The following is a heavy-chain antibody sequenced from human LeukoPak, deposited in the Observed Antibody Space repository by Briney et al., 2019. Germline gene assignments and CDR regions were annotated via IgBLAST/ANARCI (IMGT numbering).Heavy chain of an antibody. D-gene: IGHD3-22*01. Sequence: GGSLRLSCAASGFTFSSYSMNWVRQAPGKGLEWVSSISSSSSYIYYADSVKGRFTISRDNAENSLYLQMNSLRAEDTAVYYCARSCGYYDSRGYFACTHDAFDIWGQGTMVTVSS. J-gene: IGHJ3*02. CDR1: GFTFSSYS. CDR2: ISSSSSYI. CDR3: ARSCGYYDSRGYFACTHDAFDI. V-gene: IGHV3-21*01.